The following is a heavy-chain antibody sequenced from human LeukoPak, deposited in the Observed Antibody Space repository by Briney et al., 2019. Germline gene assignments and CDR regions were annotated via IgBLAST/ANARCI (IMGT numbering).Heavy chain of an antibody. D-gene: IGHD3-9*01. Sequence: ASVKVSCKASGYTFTGYYMHWVRQAPGQGLEWMGWISAYNGNTNYAQKLQGRVTMTIDTSTTTAYMELRSLRSDDTAVYYCARETYYDILTGYVDYYGMDVWGQGTTVTVSS. CDR1: GYTFTGYY. CDR3: ARETYYDILTGYVDYYGMDV. V-gene: IGHV1-18*04. CDR2: ISAYNGNT. J-gene: IGHJ6*02.